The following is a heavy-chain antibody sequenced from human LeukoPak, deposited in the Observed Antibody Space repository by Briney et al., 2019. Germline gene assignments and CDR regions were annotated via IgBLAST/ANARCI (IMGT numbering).Heavy chain of an antibody. V-gene: IGHV3-23*01. J-gene: IGHJ4*02. Sequence: GGSLRLSCAASGFIFSSCAMSWVRQAPGKGLEWVSTISASGGTPYLADSVKGRFTISRDNSKNTLYLQMNSLRAEDTAVYYCARGTVAGKAPYWGQGTLVTVSS. CDR1: GFIFSSCA. CDR2: ISASGGTP. CDR3: ARGTVAGKAPY. D-gene: IGHD6-19*01.